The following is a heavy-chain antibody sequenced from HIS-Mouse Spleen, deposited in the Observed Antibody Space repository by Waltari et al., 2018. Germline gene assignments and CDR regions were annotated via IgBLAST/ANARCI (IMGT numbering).Heavy chain of an antibody. J-gene: IGHJ4*02. D-gene: IGHD6-13*01. CDR2: ISSSSSYI. CDR3: ARDLRVAAAGTLTYFDY. V-gene: IGHV3-21*01. Sequence: EVQLVESGGGLVKPGGSLRLSCAASGFTFSSYSMNWVRQAQGKGLEWVSSISSSSSYIYYADSVKGRFTISRDNAKNSLYLQMNSLRAEDTAVYYCARDLRVAAAGTLTYFDYWGQGTLVTVSS. CDR1: GFTFSSYS.